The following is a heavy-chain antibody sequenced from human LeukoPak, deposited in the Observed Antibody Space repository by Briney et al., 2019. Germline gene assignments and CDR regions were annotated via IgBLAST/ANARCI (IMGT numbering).Heavy chain of an antibody. J-gene: IGHJ5*02. D-gene: IGHD2-2*01. CDR1: GYTFTSYG. CDR3: ARDLFACSSTSCYHETFDP. CDR2: ISAYNGNT. Sequence: GASVKVSCKASGYTFTSYGISWVRQAPGQGLEWMGRISAYNGNTNYAQKLQGRVTMTTDTSTSTAYMELRSLRSDDTAVYYCARDLFACSSTSCYHETFDPWGQGTLVTVSS. V-gene: IGHV1-18*01.